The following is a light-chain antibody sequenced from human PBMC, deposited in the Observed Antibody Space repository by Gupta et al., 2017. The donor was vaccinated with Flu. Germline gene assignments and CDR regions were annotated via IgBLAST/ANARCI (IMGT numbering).Light chain of an antibody. CDR2: DAS. CDR1: QDITKY. CDR3: LQGDDLPRT. V-gene: IGKV1-33*01. Sequence: DIQMTQSPSSLSASVGDRVTITCQASQDITKYLNWYQQKPGKAPKLLIYDASNLETGVPSRFTGSGSGTDFTLSISSLQPEDIATYYCLQGDDLPRTFGQGTKLEIK. J-gene: IGKJ2*01.